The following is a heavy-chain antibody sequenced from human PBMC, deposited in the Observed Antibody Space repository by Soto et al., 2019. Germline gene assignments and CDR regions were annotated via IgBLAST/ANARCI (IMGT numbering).Heavy chain of an antibody. V-gene: IGHV4-30-4*01. CDR2: IYYSGST. CDR3: ARDPPYDYYDSSEDI. Sequence: QVQLQESGPGLVKPSQTLSLTCTVSGGSISSGDYHWSWIRQPPGKGLEWIGYIYYSGSTYYNPSLKSRVTISVDTSKNQFSLKLSSVTAADTAVYYCARDPPYDYYDSSEDIWGQGTMVTVSS. CDR1: GGSISSGDYH. D-gene: IGHD3-22*01. J-gene: IGHJ3*02.